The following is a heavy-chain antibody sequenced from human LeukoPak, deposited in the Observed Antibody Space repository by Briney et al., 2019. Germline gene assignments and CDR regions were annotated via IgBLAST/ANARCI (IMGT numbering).Heavy chain of an antibody. CDR1: GYRVINYG. CDR3: AKDRGPYNRVWSGSDS. V-gene: IGHV1-18*03. J-gene: IGHJ4*02. CDR2: ISAKTGDN. Sequence: GASVKVSCKAAGYRVINYGLMWVRQAPGQGGGGMGGISAKTGDNKYMDKLDGTITMTTNTLTSTAYMEVTGLRSEDMAIYYCAKDRGPYNRVWSGSDSWGQGTLVIVSS. D-gene: IGHD3-10*01.